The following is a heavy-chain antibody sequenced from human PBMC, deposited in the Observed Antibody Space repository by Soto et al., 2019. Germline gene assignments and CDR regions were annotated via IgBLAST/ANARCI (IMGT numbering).Heavy chain of an antibody. CDR1: GDSVSSKSVA. D-gene: IGHD3-22*01. Sequence: PSQTLSLTCAIFGDSVSSKSVAWNWIRQSPSRGLEWLGRTYYRSKWYDDYAVSVKSRIIINPDTSKNQFSLKLNPVTAADTAVYYCARMNYYDTSGYPFDYWGQGMMVTVSS. CDR3: ARMNYYDTSGYPFDY. J-gene: IGHJ4*02. V-gene: IGHV6-1*01. CDR2: TYYRSKWYD.